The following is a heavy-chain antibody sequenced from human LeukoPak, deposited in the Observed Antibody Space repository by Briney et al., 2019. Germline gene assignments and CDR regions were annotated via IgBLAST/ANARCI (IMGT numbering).Heavy chain of an antibody. Sequence: SGGSLRLSCAASGFTFSSYSMNWVRQAPGKGLEWVSSISSSSSYIYYADSVKGRFTISRDNAKNSLYLQMNSLRAEDTAVYYCARGVYYYDSSGYFDYWGQGTLVTVSS. CDR2: ISSSSSYI. J-gene: IGHJ4*02. CDR1: GFTFSSYS. V-gene: IGHV3-21*01. D-gene: IGHD3-22*01. CDR3: ARGVYYYDSSGYFDY.